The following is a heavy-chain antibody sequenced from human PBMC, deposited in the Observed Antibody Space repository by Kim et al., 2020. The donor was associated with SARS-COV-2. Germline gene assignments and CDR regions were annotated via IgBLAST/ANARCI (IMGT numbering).Heavy chain of an antibody. Sequence: SETLSLTCTVSGGSLSSSSYYWGWIRQPPGKGLEWIGTAYYIGNTYSNPSLKSRVTISVDTSKNQSLLKLGSVTAADTAVYYCGRHQRYSSGWYV. V-gene: IGHV4-39*01. CDR1: GGSLSSSSYY. CDR3: GRHQRYSSGWYV. J-gene: IGHJ2*01. D-gene: IGHD6-19*01. CDR2: AYYIGNT.